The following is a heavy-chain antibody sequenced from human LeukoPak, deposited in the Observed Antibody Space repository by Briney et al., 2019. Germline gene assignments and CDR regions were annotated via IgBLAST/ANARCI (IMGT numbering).Heavy chain of an antibody. Sequence: GGSLRLSCAASGFTFSSYWMHWVRQAPGKGLVWVSRINSDGSSTSYADSVKGRFTISRDNAKNTLYLQMNSLRAEDTAVYYCARHYRGDFWSGYYTETTGRHYYYGMDVWGQGTTVTVSS. D-gene: IGHD3-3*01. V-gene: IGHV3-74*01. J-gene: IGHJ6*02. CDR2: INSDGSST. CDR1: GFTFSSYW. CDR3: ARHYRGDFWSGYYTETTGRHYYYGMDV.